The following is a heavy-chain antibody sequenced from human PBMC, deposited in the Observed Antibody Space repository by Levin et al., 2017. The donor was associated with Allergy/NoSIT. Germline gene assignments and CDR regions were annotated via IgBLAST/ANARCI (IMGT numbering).Heavy chain of an antibody. CDR3: ARGDQLGGWGPYSYYYYGMDV. J-gene: IGHJ6*02. CDR1: GFTFSSYW. D-gene: IGHD2-2*01. CDR2: INSDGSST. Sequence: GESLKISCAASGFTFSSYWMHWVRQAPGKGLVWVSRINSDGSSTSYADSVKGRFTISRDNAKNTLYLQMNSLRAEDTAVYYCARGDQLGGWGPYSYYYYGMDVWGQGTTVTVSS. V-gene: IGHV3-74*01.